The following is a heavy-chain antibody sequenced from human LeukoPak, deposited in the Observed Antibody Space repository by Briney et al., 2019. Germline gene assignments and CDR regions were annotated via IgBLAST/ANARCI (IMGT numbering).Heavy chain of an antibody. D-gene: IGHD3-10*01. V-gene: IGHV3-74*01. CDR3: SSSVLD. Sequence: GGFLRLSCAASGFTFSTYWMHWVRQAPGKGLVWVSCIKSDGSSTIYADSVKGRFTISRDNAKSTLYLQMNSLRAEDTAVYYCSSSVLDWGQGNLV. CDR1: GFTFSTYW. J-gene: IGHJ4*02. CDR2: IKSDGSST.